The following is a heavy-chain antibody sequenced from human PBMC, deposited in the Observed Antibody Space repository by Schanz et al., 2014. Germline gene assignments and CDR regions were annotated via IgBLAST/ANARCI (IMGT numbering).Heavy chain of an antibody. CDR1: GGTFTSYA. CDR3: ARENTAVAGMPRVMDV. CDR2: INPNSGGT. D-gene: IGHD6-19*01. Sequence: QVQLVQSGAEVRKPGSSVRVSCKASGGTFTSYAFSWVRQAPGQGLEWMGRINPNSGGTNYAQKFQGRVTMTRDTSISTAYMEMSRLISDDTAVYYCARENTAVAGMPRVMDVWGQGTTVTVTS. V-gene: IGHV1-2*02. J-gene: IGHJ6*02.